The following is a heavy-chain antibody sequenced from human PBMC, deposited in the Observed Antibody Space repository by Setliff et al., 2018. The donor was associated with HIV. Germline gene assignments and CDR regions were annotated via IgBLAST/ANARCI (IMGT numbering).Heavy chain of an antibody. Sequence: PGGSLRLSCAASGFTVSSHYMSWVRQAPGKGLEWVSVIYSGGSTYYADSVKGRFTISGDNSKNTLYLQMNSLRAEDTAVYYCARERWLRSHYYYYMDVWGKGTTVTVSS. CDR1: GFTVSSHY. D-gene: IGHD5-12*01. CDR3: ARERWLRSHYYYYMDV. CDR2: IYSGGST. V-gene: IGHV3-53*01. J-gene: IGHJ6*03.